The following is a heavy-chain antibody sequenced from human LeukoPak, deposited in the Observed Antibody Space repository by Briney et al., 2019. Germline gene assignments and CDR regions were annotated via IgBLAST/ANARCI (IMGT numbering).Heavy chain of an antibody. V-gene: IGHV1-18*01. CDR2: ISACNGNT. CDR3: ARDSGYDFPDAFDI. CDR1: GYTFTSYG. Sequence: ASVKVSCKASGYTFTSYGISWVRQAPGQGLEWMGWISACNGNTNYAQKLQGRVTMTTDTSTSTAYMELRSLRSDDTAVYYCARDSGYDFPDAFDIWGQGTMVTVSS. J-gene: IGHJ3*02. D-gene: IGHD3-3*01.